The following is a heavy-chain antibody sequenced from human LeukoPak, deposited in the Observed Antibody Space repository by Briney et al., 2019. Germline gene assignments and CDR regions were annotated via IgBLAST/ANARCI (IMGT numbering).Heavy chain of an antibody. D-gene: IGHD3-10*01. CDR1: GFTFDDYA. CDR2: ISWNSGSI. Sequence: GGSLRLSCAASGFTFDDYAMHWVRQAPGKGLEWVSGISWNSGSIGYADSVKGRFTISRDNAKNSLYLQMNSLRAEDTALYYYAKDISSIRRYGSGMDVWGKGTTVTISS. V-gene: IGHV3-9*01. J-gene: IGHJ6*04. CDR3: AKDISSIRRYGSGMDV.